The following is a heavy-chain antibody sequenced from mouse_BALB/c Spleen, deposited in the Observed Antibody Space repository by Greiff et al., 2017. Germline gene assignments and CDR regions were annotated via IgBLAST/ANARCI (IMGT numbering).Heavy chain of an antibody. D-gene: IGHD1-1*01. CDR2: ISSGSSTI. CDR3: ARSRFTLYAMDY. Sequence: EVQRVESGGGLVQPGGSRKLSCAASGFTFSSFGMHWVRQAPEKGLEWVAYISSGSSTIYYADTVKGRFTISRDNPKNTLFLQMTSLRSEDTAMYYCARSRFTLYAMDYWGQGTSVTVSS. V-gene: IGHV5-17*02. CDR1: GFTFSSFG. J-gene: IGHJ4*01.